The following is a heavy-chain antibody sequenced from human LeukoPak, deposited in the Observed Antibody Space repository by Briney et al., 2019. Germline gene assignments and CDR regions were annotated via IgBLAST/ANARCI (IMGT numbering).Heavy chain of an antibody. V-gene: IGHV4-59*01. Sequence: SETLSLTCTVSGGSIRSYYWSWIRQPPGKGLEWVGFMYYSGNTKYNPSLKSRVTISIDTSKNQFSLKLSSVTAADTAVYYCARSPRYHYDGDGYYNPTFDYWGQGTLVTVSS. D-gene: IGHD3-22*01. J-gene: IGHJ4*02. CDR3: ARSPRYHYDGDGYYNPTFDY. CDR2: MYYSGNT. CDR1: GGSIRSYY.